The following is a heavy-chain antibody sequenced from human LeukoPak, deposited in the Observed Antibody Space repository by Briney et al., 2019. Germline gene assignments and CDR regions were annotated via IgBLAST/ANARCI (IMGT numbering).Heavy chain of an antibody. Sequence: GASVKVSCKASGYTFTGYYMHWVRQAPGQGLEWMGWINPNSGGTNYARNFQGRVAITRNTSISTAYMELSSLRSEDTAVYYCARQGVVFPTDYYYMDVWGKGTTVTISS. V-gene: IGHV1-2*02. CDR3: ARQGVVFPTDYYYMDV. D-gene: IGHD3-3*01. CDR1: GYTFTGYY. J-gene: IGHJ6*03. CDR2: INPNSGGT.